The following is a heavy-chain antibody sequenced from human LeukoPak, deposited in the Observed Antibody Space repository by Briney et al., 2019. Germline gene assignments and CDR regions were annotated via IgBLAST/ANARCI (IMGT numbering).Heavy chain of an antibody. CDR1: GESFSGGY. J-gene: IGHJ4*02. D-gene: IGHD5/OR15-5a*01. V-gene: IGHV4-34*01. CDR2: VDHYGST. CDR3: AGGLRNLPIFGY. Sequence: PSETLSLTCAVYGESFSGGYWSWIRQPPGKGLEWIGEVDHYGSTNNNPSLKSRVTISVDTSKNQFSLRLYSVTAADTAVYYCAGGLRNLPIFGYWGQGSLATVSS.